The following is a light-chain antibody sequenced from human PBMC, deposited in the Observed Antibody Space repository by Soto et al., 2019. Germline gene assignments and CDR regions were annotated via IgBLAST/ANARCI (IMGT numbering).Light chain of an antibody. CDR2: DAA. J-gene: IGKJ3*01. V-gene: IGKV1-33*01. CDR3: QQYFNVPHT. Sequence: DIQMTQSPSSLSASVGDRVTISCQACQDITNSLNWYQQRPGKAPKLLIFDAANFETGVPSRFSGGGSGTDFSLTISSLQPEDIATYYCQQYFNVPHTFGPGTKVDFK. CDR1: QDITNS.